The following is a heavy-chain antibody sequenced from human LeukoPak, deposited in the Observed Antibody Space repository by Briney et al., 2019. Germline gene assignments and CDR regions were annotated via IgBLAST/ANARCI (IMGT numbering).Heavy chain of an antibody. J-gene: IGHJ5*02. CDR2: IYYTGST. CDR1: GGSISTYY. CDR3: ARGGNYWPQWWFDP. V-gene: IGHV4-59*01. Sequence: PSETLSLTCTVSGGSISTYYCSWIRQPPGKGLEWIGYIYYTGSTSYHPSLKSRVTMSLDASKNQFSLELNSVTPADTAVYYCARGGNYWPQWWFDPWGRGTLVSVSS. D-gene: IGHD1-26*01.